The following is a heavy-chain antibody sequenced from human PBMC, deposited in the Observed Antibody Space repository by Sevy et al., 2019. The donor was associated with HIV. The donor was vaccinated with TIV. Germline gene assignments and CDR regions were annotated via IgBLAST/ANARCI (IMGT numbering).Heavy chain of an antibody. CDR2: TNYNGNI. J-gene: IGHJ4*02. CDR3: AGENAWGRGYS. CDR1: GGSITSLY. Sequence: SETLSLTCTVSGGSITSLYWNWIRQPPGKELGWIWNTNYNGNINYNPSLKSRVTLSLDTPKNQFSLRLSSVTAADTAMYYCAGENAWGRGYSWGQGTLVTVSS. D-gene: IGHD1-26*01. V-gene: IGHV4-59*08.